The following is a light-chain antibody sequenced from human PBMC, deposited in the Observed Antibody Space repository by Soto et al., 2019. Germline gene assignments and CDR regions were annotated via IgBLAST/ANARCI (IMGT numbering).Light chain of an antibody. Sequence: DVRMTQSPSSLSASVGDTITITCRASRTINTYLNWFQQKPGEPPRLLIYGASTLHDGGPSRFSGSGSGADFTLTISGLQPEDCASYHCQQTYSDISFGGGTKV. CDR2: GAS. CDR1: RTINTY. J-gene: IGKJ4*01. V-gene: IGKV1-39*01. CDR3: QQTYSDIS.